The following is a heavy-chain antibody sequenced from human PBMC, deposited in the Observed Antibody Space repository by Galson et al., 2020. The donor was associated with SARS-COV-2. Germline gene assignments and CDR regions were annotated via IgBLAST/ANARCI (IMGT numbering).Heavy chain of an antibody. CDR1: GGSISSGGYY. CDR2: TYTSGST. V-gene: IGHV4-61*02. CDR3: ARGNSSSWPLDY. Sequence: SETLSLTCTVSGGSISSGGYYWSWLRQPAGKGLEWIGRTYTSGSTNYNPSLKSRVTISVDTSKNQFSLKLSSVTDADTAVYYCARGNSSSWPLDYWGQGTLVTVSS. J-gene: IGHJ4*02. D-gene: IGHD6-13*01.